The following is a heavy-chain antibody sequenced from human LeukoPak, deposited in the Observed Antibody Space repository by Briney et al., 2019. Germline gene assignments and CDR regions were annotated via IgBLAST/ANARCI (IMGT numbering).Heavy chain of an antibody. J-gene: IGHJ4*02. CDR3: VRNLGSGWYGG. V-gene: IGHV3-7*01. D-gene: IGHD6-19*01. CDR1: GFTFGTYW. Sequence: GGSLRLSCAASGFTFGTYWMSWVRQAPGKGLEWVANIKPDGSEKYYVDSVKGRFTISRDNAKNSLYLQMDSLRAEDTAVYYCVRNLGSGWYGGWGQGTLVTVSS. CDR2: IKPDGSEK.